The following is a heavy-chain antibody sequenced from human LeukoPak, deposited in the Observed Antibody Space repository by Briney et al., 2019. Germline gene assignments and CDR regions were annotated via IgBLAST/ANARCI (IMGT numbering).Heavy chain of an antibody. D-gene: IGHD1-26*01. CDR1: GFTFSSHW. J-gene: IGHJ4*02. V-gene: IGHV3-74*01. Sequence: PGGSLRLSCAASGFTFSSHWMHWVRQAPGKGLVWVSFINNDGRVTRYADSVKGRFTISTDNAKNTLYLQMNSLRAEDTAMYYCARGGQGAVGYWGPGTLVTVSS. CDR2: INNDGRVT. CDR3: ARGGQGAVGY.